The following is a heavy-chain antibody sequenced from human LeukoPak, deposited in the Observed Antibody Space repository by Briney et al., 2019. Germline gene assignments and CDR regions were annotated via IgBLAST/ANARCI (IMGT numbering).Heavy chain of an antibody. CDR2: IIPIFGTA. J-gene: IGHJ6*03. D-gene: IGHD3-9*01. Sequence: ASVKVSCKASGGTFSSYAISWVRQALGQGPEWMGRIIPIFGTANYAQKFQGRVTITADKSTSTAYMELSSLRSEDTAVYYCAKGTVTGYSYYYYYMDVWGKGTTVTVSS. CDR1: GGTFSSYA. CDR3: AKGTVTGYSYYYYYMDV. V-gene: IGHV1-69*06.